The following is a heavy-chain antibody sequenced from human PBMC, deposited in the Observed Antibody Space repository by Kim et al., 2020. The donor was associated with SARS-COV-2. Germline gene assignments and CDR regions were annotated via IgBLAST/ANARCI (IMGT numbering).Heavy chain of an antibody. D-gene: IGHD3-22*01. J-gene: IGHJ6*02. Sequence: GGSLRLSCAASGFTFSDYYMSWIRQAPGKGLEWVSYISSSGSTIYYADSVKGRFTISRDNAKNSLYLQMNSLRAEDTAVYYCARDPAIYYDSSGDDYGMDVWGQGTTVTVSS. V-gene: IGHV3-11*04. CDR1: GFTFSDYY. CDR2: ISSSGSTI. CDR3: ARDPAIYYDSSGDDYGMDV.